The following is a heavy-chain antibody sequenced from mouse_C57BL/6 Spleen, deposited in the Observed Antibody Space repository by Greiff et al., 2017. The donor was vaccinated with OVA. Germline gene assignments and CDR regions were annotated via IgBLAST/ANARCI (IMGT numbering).Heavy chain of an antibody. J-gene: IGHJ1*03. D-gene: IGHD2-4*01. CDR3: ARFYEYDDRYFDV. V-gene: IGHV1-59*01. CDR2: IDPSDSYT. CDR1: GYTFTSYW. Sequence: QVQLQQPGAELVRPGTSVKLSCKASGYTFTSYWMHWVKQRPGQGLEWIGVIDPSDSYTNYNQKFKGKATLTVDTSSSTAYMQLSSLTSEDSAVYYCARFYEYDDRYFDVWGTGTTVTVSS.